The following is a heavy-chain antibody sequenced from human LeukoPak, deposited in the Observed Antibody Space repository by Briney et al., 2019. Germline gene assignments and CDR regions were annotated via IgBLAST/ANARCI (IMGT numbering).Heavy chain of an antibody. J-gene: IGHJ4*02. CDR3: ARVVVAAIDRYFDY. Sequence: GGSLRLSCTGSGFTFGDYAISWVRQAPGKGLEWVSVIYSGGSTYYADSVKGRFTISRDNSKNTLYLQMNSLRAEDTAVYYCARVVVAAIDRYFDYWGQGTLVTVSS. D-gene: IGHD2-15*01. V-gene: IGHV3-53*01. CDR1: GFTFGDYA. CDR2: IYSGGST.